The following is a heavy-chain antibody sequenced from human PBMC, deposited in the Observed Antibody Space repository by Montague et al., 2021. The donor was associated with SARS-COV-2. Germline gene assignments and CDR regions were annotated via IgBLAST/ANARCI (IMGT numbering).Heavy chain of an antibody. CDR1: GSTFDDYG. CDR3: VRGFRNGPFDV. CDR2: VTRNGDST. J-gene: IGHJ4*02. V-gene: IGHV3-20*04. Sequence: SLRLSCAASGSTFDDYGMSWVRRGPGKGLEWVSGVTRNGDSTDFADSVKVRFTISRDNAKNSLYLQMNSLRAEDTALYYCVRGFRNGPFDVWGQGTLVSVSS. D-gene: IGHD1-14*01.